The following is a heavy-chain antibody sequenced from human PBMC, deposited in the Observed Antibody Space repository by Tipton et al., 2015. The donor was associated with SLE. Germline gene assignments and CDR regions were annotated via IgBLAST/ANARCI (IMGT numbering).Heavy chain of an antibody. CDR3: ATSREGLARDWYFDL. D-gene: IGHD1-26*01. CDR2: IYYREGT. J-gene: IGHJ2*01. Sequence: LRLSCTVSGDSINSYYWSWIRQPPGEGLEWIGYIYYREGTNYSPSLKSRVTISLDAPKNQLSLKLSSVTAADTAVYYCATSREGLARDWYFDLWGRGTLVTVSS. V-gene: IGHV4-59*08. CDR1: GDSINSYY.